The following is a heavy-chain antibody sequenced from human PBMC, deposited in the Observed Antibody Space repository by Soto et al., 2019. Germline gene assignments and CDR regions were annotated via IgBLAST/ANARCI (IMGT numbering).Heavy chain of an antibody. Sequence: GSGPTLVNPTQTLTLTCTLSGFSLNTGGGGVVWIRQPPGKALEWLALIYWNDDKRYSPSLKNRLTITKDTSRNQVVLTMTNMAPDDTGTYYCAHRPNWGINGLGAWGQGTTVTAP. CDR3: AHRPNWGINGLGA. D-gene: IGHD7-27*01. CDR1: GFSLNTGGGG. CDR2: IYWNDDK. J-gene: IGHJ6*02. V-gene: IGHV2-5*01.